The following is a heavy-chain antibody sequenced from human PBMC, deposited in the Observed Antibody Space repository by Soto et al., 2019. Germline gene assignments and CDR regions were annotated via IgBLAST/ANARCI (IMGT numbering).Heavy chain of an antibody. CDR1: GFTFSSYA. CDR2: ISGSGGST. Sequence: GGSLRLSCAASGFTFSSYAMSWVRQAPGKGLEWVSAISGSGGSTYYADSVKGRFTISRDNSKNTLYLQMNSLRAEDTAVYYCAKDSSSSQRDDYYYYYGMDVWGQGTTVTVSS. D-gene: IGHD6-13*01. V-gene: IGHV3-23*01. J-gene: IGHJ6*02. CDR3: AKDSSSSQRDDYYYYYGMDV.